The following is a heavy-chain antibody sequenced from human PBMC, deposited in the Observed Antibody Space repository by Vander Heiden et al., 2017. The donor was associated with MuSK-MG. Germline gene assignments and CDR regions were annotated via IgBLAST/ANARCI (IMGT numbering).Heavy chain of an antibody. D-gene: IGHD3-16*01. Sequence: QLRLQESGPGLVQPSATLSLTCTVSGGPITNINYYWGWIRQPPGKGLEWIGTIYYAGTTYYNASLESRLTMSVDTSKNHFSLKLRSVTATDTAVYYCARQVARGDKIFDDGGRGILVTVSS. CDR3: ARQVARGDKIFDD. CDR2: IYYAGTT. J-gene: IGHJ4*02. CDR1: GGPITNINYY. V-gene: IGHV4-39*01.